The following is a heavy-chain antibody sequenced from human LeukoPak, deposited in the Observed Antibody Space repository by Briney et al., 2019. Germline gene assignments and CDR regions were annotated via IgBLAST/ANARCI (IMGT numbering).Heavy chain of an antibody. CDR2: ISYDGSNK. CDR3: LRGDRRDY. CDR1: GFSISKYA. J-gene: IGHJ4*02. Sequence: GGSLRLSCAASGFSISKYAIHWVRQAPGKGLEWVAVISYDGSNKYYADSVKGRFIISRDNAKDSLYLQMNSLRVEDTAVYYCLRGDRRDYWGQGTLVTVSS. V-gene: IGHV3-30*04.